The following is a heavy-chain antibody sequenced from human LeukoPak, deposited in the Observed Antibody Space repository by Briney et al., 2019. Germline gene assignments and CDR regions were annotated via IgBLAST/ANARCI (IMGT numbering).Heavy chain of an antibody. CDR1: GDRVPSKSCG. D-gene: IGHD1-26*01. Sequence: APSLPCALSGDRVPSKSCGWNWIKQSPTTVLEWLGRTYYRSKWNNHYAVSVKSRITINADTSKNQSSLQLNSVTPEDTAVYYCARNSADLDYWGQGILVTVSS. CDR3: ARNSADLDY. V-gene: IGHV6-1*01. CDR2: TYYRSKWNN. J-gene: IGHJ4*02.